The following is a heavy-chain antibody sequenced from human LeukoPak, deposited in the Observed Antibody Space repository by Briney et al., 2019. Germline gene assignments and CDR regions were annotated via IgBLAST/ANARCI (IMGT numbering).Heavy chain of an antibody. D-gene: IGHD6-13*01. CDR3: ARGRQQRLVRGVNWFDP. V-gene: IGHV4-34*01. CDR2: INHSGST. CDR1: GGSFSGYY. Sequence: PSETLSLTCAVYGGSFSGYYWSWIRQPPGKGLEWIGEINHSGSTNYNPSLKSRATISVDTSKNQFSLKLSSVTAADTAVYYCARGRQQRLVRGVNWFDPWGQGNLVTVSS. J-gene: IGHJ5*02.